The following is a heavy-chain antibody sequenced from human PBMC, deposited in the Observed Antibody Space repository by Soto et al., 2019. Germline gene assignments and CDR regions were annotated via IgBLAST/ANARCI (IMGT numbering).Heavy chain of an antibody. CDR3: ARGVAQGMDV. J-gene: IGHJ6*02. CDR2: IYYSGST. V-gene: IGHV4-59*01. Sequence: SETLSLTCTVSGGSINSAVWTWIRQPPGKGLQWIGYIYYSGSTTYSPSLKSRVILSGDTSKNQLSLRLSSVTTAETAVYYCARGVAQGMDVWGQWTTVTVSS. CDR1: GGSINSAV.